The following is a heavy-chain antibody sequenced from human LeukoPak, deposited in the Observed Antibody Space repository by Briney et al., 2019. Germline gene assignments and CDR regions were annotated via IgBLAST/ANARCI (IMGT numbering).Heavy chain of an antibody. D-gene: IGHD1-26*01. CDR1: GFTFSSYG. Sequence: GRSLRLSCAASGFTFSSYGMHWVRQAPGKGLEWVAVIWYDGSNKYYADSVKGRFTISRDNSKNTLYLQMNSLRDEDTAVYYCARWGGLTVAVRYYYYYGMDVWGQGTTVTVSS. CDR2: IWYDGSNK. V-gene: IGHV3-33*01. CDR3: ARWGGLTVAVRYYYYYGMDV. J-gene: IGHJ6*02.